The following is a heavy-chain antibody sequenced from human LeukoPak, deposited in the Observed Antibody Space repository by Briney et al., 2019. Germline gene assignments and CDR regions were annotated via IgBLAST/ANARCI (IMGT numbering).Heavy chain of an antibody. CDR2: IYYNGRT. CDR3: ARDLTGYYDSSGYYTTERTYGMDV. V-gene: IGHV4-59*12. J-gene: IGHJ6*02. CDR1: GGSISSYY. D-gene: IGHD3-22*01. Sequence: SETLSLTCTVSGGSISSYYWSWIRQPPGKGLEWIGYIYYNGRTYYNPSLKSRVTISIDTSKNQFSLRLSSVTAADTAVYYCARDLTGYYDSSGYYTTERTYGMDVWGQGTTVTVSS.